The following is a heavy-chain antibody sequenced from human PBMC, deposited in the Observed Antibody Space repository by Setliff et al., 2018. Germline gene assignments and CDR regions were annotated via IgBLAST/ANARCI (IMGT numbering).Heavy chain of an antibody. CDR2: ISAYNGNT. CDR1: GYTFTSYG. V-gene: IGHV1-18*01. D-gene: IGHD2-15*01. J-gene: IGHJ6*03. Sequence: GASVKVSCKASGYTFTSYGISWVRQAPGQGLEWMGWISAYNGNTNYAQKLQGRVTMATDTSTSTAYMELRSLRSDDTAVYYCARVPLPLDIVVVVAATPLEYYYYMDVWGKGTTVTV. CDR3: ARVPLPLDIVVVVAATPLEYYYYMDV.